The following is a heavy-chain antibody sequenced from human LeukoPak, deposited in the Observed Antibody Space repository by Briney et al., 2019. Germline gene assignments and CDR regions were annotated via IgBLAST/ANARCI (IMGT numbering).Heavy chain of an antibody. J-gene: IGHJ3*01. D-gene: IGHD6-25*01. V-gene: IGHV3-30*04. CDR1: GFTFSSYA. CDR3: ARDSAAHDNDFDV. Sequence: GGSLRLSCAASGFTFSSYAMHWVRQAPGKGPEWVAVISYDGSNKYYADSVKGRFTISRDNSKNILYLQMNNLRAEDTALYYCARDSAAHDNDFDVWGQGTMVTVSS. CDR2: ISYDGSNK.